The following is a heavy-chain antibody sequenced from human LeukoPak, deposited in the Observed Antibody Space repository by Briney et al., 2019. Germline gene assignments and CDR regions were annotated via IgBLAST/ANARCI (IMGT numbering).Heavy chain of an antibody. V-gene: IGHV4-34*01. J-gene: IGHJ4*02. D-gene: IGHD3-9*01. CDR3: ARRVLTGYYMAFDY. CDR2: INHSGST. CDR1: GGSFSGYY. Sequence: PSETLSLTCAVYGGSFSGYYWSWIRQPPGKGLEWIGEINHSGSTNYNPSLKGRVTISVDTSKNQFSLKLSSVTAADTAVYYCARRVLTGYYMAFDYWGQGTLVTVSS.